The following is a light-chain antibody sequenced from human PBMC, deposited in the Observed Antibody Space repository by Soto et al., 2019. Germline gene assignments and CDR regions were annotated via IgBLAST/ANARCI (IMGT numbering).Light chain of an antibody. Sequence: QSVLTQPPSASGTPGQRVTISCSGSDSNIGSHPVNWYQQLPGTAPKLLIQGNNQRPSGIPDRFSGSRSGTSASLAISGLQSEDEAYYYCSAWDGGLDARVFGGGTKLTVL. CDR3: SAWDGGLDARV. V-gene: IGLV1-44*01. CDR1: DSNIGSHP. CDR2: GNN. J-gene: IGLJ3*02.